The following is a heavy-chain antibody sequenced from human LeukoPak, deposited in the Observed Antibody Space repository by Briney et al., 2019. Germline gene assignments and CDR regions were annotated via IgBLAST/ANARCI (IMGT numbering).Heavy chain of an antibody. CDR3: ANGALRLYYIDV. V-gene: IGHV3-74*01. CDR2: INTDGRST. CDR1: GFTFSSYW. D-gene: IGHD3-16*01. J-gene: IGHJ6*03. Sequence: QPWGSLRRSCAAYGFTFSSYWMHWLRPAPGQGRVWVSRINTDGRSTNYADSVRGRFTISRDNAKDTVYLQMIRLRAEDAALYYCANGALRLYYIDVWGKGTMVTVSS.